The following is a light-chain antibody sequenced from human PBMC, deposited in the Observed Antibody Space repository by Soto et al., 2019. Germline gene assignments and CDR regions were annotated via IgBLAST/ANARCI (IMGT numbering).Light chain of an antibody. CDR3: QQYNSYSPIT. V-gene: IGKV1-5*03. J-gene: IGKJ5*01. CDR2: KAS. CDR1: QSISRW. Sequence: DIQMTQSPSTLSASVGDRVTITCRARQSISRWLAWYQQKPGKAPKLLIYKASSLESGVPSRFSGSGSGTEFTLTISSLQPDDFATYYCQQYNSYSPITFGQGTRLEIK.